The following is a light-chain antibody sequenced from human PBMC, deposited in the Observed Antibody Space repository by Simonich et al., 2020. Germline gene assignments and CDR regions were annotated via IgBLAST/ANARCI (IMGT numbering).Light chain of an antibody. V-gene: IGKV3-15*01. Sequence: EIVMTQSPATLSVSPGERATLSCRASQSVSSNLAWYQQKPGQAPRLLIYVASTRATGIPARFSGSGSVTEFTLTISSMQSEDFAVYYCQQYNNWPRTFGQGTKVEIK. CDR2: VAS. J-gene: IGKJ1*01. CDR3: QQYNNWPRT. CDR1: QSVSSN.